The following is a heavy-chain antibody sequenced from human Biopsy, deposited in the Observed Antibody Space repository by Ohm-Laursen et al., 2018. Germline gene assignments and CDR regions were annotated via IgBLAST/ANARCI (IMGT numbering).Heavy chain of an antibody. V-gene: IGHV4-59*08. D-gene: IGHD3-3*01. CDR2: ASYSGYT. J-gene: IGHJ3*01. CDR1: DDSIRNFY. Sequence: PGTLSLTCTVSDDSIRNFYWTWIRQPPGQGLEWIGHASYSGYTNYNPSLKSRVTISVDTSKNHFSLNLRSVTAADTAVYSCARLGNFWNAEDGLDLWGLGTMVTVSS. CDR3: ARLGNFWNAEDGLDL.